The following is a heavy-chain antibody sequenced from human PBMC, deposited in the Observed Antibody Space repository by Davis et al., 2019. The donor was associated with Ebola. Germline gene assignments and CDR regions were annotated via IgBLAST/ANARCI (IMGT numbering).Heavy chain of an antibody. CDR1: GFTFSSYA. V-gene: IGHV3-23*01. CDR3: AKESCTGGGCYYANFDY. Sequence: GESLKISCAASGFTFSSYAMTWVRQAPGTALEWVSAIYESNTWYADPVRGRFTISRDNSKNTLYLQMNSLRAEDTAVYDCAKESCTGGGCYYANFDYWGQGTLVTVSS. J-gene: IGHJ4*02. D-gene: IGHD2-15*01. CDR2: IYESNT.